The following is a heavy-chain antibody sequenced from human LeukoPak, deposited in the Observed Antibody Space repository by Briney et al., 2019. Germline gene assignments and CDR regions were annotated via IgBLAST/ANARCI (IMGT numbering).Heavy chain of an antibody. J-gene: IGHJ4*02. CDR3: TTHDIVVVVAAKDY. CDR1: GFTFSNAW. CDR2: IKIKSDGRTT. Sequence: GGSLRLSCAASGFTFSNAWMSWVRQAPGKGLEWVGRIKIKSDGRTTDYAAPVKGRFTISRDDSKNTLYLQMNSLKTEDTAVYYCTTHDIVVVVAAKDYWGQGTLVTVSS. D-gene: IGHD2-15*01. V-gene: IGHV3-15*01.